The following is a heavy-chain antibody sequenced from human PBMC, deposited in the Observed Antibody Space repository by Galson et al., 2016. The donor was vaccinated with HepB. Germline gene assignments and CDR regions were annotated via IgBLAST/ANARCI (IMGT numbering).Heavy chain of an antibody. V-gene: IGHV3-30-3*01. J-gene: IGHJ5*02. CDR3: AKEEGSILRFLEWLSRLDP. Sequence: SLRLSCAASGFTFSSYAMHWVRQAPGKGLEWVAVISHDGSNKYYADSVKGRFTISRDNSKNTLYLQMNSLRAEDTAVYYCAKEEGSILRFLEWLSRLDPWGQGTLVTVSS. D-gene: IGHD3-3*01. CDR1: GFTFSSYA. CDR2: ISHDGSNK.